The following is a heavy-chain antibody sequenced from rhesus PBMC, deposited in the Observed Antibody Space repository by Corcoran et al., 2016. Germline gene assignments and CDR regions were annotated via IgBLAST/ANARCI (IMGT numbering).Heavy chain of an antibody. Sequence: QVKLQQWGAGLVKPSETLSLTCAVYGGSISGYYYWSWIRQSPGKGLEGIWNIDGNRARTNYHPSRKNRVTSSKDTSKNQLSLKLSSVTAADTAVYYCARDRSIAAAGSFWGQGVLVTVSS. J-gene: IGHJ4*01. CDR3: ARDRSIAAAGSF. V-gene: IGHV4-73*01. CDR1: GGSISGYYY. CDR2: IDGNRART. D-gene: IGHD6-25*01.